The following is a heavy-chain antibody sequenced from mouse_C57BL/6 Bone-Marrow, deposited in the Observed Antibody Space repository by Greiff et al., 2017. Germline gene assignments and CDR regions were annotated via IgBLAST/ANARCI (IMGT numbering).Heavy chain of an antibody. CDR2: IDPENGDT. CDR1: GFNIKDDY. CDR3: SRTCYSNYFDY. D-gene: IGHD2-5*01. V-gene: IGHV14-4*01. J-gene: IGHJ2*01. Sequence: VQLQQSGAELVRPGASVKLSCTASGFNIKDDYMHWVKQRPEQGLEWIGWIDPENGDTEYASKFQGKATITADTSSNTAYLQLSSLSSEDTADYYCSRTCYSNYFDYWGQGTTLTVSS.